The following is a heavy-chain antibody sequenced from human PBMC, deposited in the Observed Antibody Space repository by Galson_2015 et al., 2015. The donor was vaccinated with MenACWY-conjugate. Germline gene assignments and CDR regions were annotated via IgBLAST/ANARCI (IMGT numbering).Heavy chain of an antibody. V-gene: IGHV3-53*01. CDR3: SRGYDWCSYFRA. D-gene: IGHD2-8*01. CDR1: GFSVTDNY. Sequence: SLRLSCAVSGFSVTDNYLSWVRQAPGKGPEWIAMVDRVGATIYADSVRGRFTVSRDNLKNTVILQMNSLRAEDTAVYRCSRGYDWCSYFRAWGQVAQVTVSS. J-gene: IGHJ5*02. CDR2: VDRVGAT.